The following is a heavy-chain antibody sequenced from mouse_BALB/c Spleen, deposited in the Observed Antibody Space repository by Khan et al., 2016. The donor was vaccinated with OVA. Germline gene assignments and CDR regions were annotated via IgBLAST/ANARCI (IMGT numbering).Heavy chain of an antibody. CDR1: GFTFSSYT. CDR2: ISHGGSNA. Sequence: EVMLVESGGGLVQPGGSLKLSCAASGFTFSSYTMSWVRQTPDKRLEWVAFISHGGSNAYYPDTVKGRFTSSRDNAKNTLYLQMSSLKSEDTAMXYCARPSTTEYDYGMDYWGQGTSVTVSS. J-gene: IGHJ4*01. D-gene: IGHD1-1*01. V-gene: IGHV5-12-2*01. CDR3: ARPSTTEYDYGMDY.